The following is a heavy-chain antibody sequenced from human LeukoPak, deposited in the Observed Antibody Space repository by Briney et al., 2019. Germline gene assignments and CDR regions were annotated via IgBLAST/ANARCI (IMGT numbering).Heavy chain of an antibody. D-gene: IGHD1-26*01. CDR2: IYYSGST. CDR3: ARGGSWSSWFDP. V-gene: IGHV4-59*01. J-gene: IGHJ5*02. CDR1: GGSISSYY. Sequence: SETLSLTCTVSGGSISSYYWSWIRQPPGKGLEWIGYIYYSGSTNYNPSLKSRVTISVDTSKNQFSLKLSSVTAADTAVYYCARGGSWSSWFDPWGQGTLVTVSS.